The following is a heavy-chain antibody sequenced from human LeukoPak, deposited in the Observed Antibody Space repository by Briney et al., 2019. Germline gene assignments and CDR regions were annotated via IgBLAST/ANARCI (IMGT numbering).Heavy chain of an antibody. V-gene: IGHV4-30-4*01. J-gene: IGHJ5*02. CDR3: ASTGWRADGYNFWFDA. CDR2: ISYSGST. CDR1: GGSISSGSYY. Sequence: PSQTLSLTCTVSGGSISSGSYYWSWIRQPPEKGLEWIGYISYSGSTYYNPSLKSRILISVDTSKNQFSLKLSSVTAADTALYYCASTGWRADGYNFWFDAWGQGTLVTVSS. D-gene: IGHD5-24*01.